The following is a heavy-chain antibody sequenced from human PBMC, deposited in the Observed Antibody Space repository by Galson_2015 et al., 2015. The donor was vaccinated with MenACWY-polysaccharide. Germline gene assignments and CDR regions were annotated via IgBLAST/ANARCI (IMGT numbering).Heavy chain of an antibody. J-gene: IGHJ4*02. Sequence: PALVKPTQTLTLTCTFSGFSFSITGMCVSWIRQPPGKALEWLALIDWDDDKYYSTSLKTRLTISKDTSKNQVVLTMTNMDPVDTATYYCARIPYCHDSSAYGFDYWGQGTLVTVSS. V-gene: IGHV2-70*01. CDR3: ARIPYCHDSSAYGFDY. D-gene: IGHD3-22*01. CDR2: IDWDDDK. CDR1: GFSFSITGMC.